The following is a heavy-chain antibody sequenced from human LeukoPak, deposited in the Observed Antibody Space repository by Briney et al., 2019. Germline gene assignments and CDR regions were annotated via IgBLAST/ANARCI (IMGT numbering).Heavy chain of an antibody. J-gene: IGHJ4*02. CDR2: ISNEGRVQ. CDR3: AREGGYCSGGSCRFFDY. D-gene: IGHD2-15*01. V-gene: IGHV3-30*03. CDR1: GFTFSDYG. Sequence: GGSLRLSCAASGFTFSDYGMHWVRQAPGKGLEWVTVISNEGRVQYYAGSVKGRFTISRDDAKNSLFLQMNSLRAEDTAVYYCAREGGYCSGGSCRFFDYWGQGTLVTVSS.